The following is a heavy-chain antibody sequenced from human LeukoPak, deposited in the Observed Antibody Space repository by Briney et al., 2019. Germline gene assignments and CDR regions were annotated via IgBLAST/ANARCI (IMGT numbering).Heavy chain of an antibody. V-gene: IGHV3-66*01. D-gene: IGHD4-23*01. CDR1: GFTVSSNY. CDR2: IYNGDMT. J-gene: IGHJ4*02. CDR3: ARANGGNMWRGHYFDC. Sequence: PGGSLRLSCAASGFTVSSNYMSWVRQAPGKGLEWLSVIYNGDMTYYADSVKGRFTISRDNSKNTLYLQMNNLRAEDTAVYYCARANGGNMWRGHYFDCWGQGTLVTVSS.